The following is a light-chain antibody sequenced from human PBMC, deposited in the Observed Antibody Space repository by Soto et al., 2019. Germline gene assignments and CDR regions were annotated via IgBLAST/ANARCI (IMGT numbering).Light chain of an antibody. J-gene: IGLJ3*02. CDR3: QVWDSASDQRV. Sequence: SYELTQPPSVSVPPGQPARITCGGNNIGRKSVHWYQQRPGQAPVLVVYDDSDRPSGIPERFSGSNSGSTATLTISWVEVGDEADYYSQVWDSASDQRVFGGGTKLTVL. V-gene: IGLV3-21*02. CDR1: NIGRKS. CDR2: DDS.